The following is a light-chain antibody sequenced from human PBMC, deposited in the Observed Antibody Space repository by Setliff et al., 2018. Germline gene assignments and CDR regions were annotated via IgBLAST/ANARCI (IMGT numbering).Light chain of an antibody. J-gene: IGKJ4*01. CDR2: DAS. CDR3: QQYHNWSPHT. V-gene: IGKV3-15*01. CDR1: QTISDS. Sequence: EVVMTQSPATLSVSPGERATLSCRASQTISDSLAWYQQKSGQAPRLLIYDASIRATGIPARFSGSGSGTEFTLTISSLQSEDFAVYFCQQYHNWSPHTFGGGTKV.